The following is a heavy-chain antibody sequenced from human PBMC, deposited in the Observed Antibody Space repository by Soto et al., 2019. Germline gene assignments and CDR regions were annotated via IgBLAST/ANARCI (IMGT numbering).Heavy chain of an antibody. Sequence: QVQLVESGGGVVQPGRSLRLSCAASGFTFSSYGMHWVRQAPGKGLEWVAVISYDGSNKYYADSVKGRFTISRDNSKNTLYLQMNSLRAEDTAVYYYAKGGYSSGWPFDYWGQGTLVTVSS. CDR1: GFTFSSYG. D-gene: IGHD6-19*01. J-gene: IGHJ4*02. CDR2: ISYDGSNK. V-gene: IGHV3-30*18. CDR3: AKGGYSSGWPFDY.